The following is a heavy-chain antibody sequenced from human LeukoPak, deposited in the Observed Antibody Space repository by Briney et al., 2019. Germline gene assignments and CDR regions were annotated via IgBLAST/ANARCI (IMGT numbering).Heavy chain of an antibody. CDR3: ARDFYCSGGSCYSDYYYGMDV. J-gene: IGHJ6*02. Sequence: AGGSLRLSCASSGFTFSNYWMSWVRQAPGKGLEWVANIKPDGSEEYYVDSVKGRFSISRDNDKKSVYLQMNSLRAEDTAVYYCARDFYCSGGSCYSDYYYGMDVWGQGTTVTVSS. D-gene: IGHD2-15*01. V-gene: IGHV3-7*01. CDR1: GFTFSNYW. CDR2: IKPDGSEE.